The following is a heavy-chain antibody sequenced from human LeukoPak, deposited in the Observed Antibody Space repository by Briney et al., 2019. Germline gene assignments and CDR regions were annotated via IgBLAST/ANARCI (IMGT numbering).Heavy chain of an antibody. J-gene: IGHJ4*02. D-gene: IGHD3-22*01. V-gene: IGHV3-21*01. CDR2: ISSSSLYI. CDR3: ARGSVRYYDSSGYAYFDY. CDR1: GFTFSSYS. Sequence: GGSLRLSCAASGFTFSSYSMNWVRQAPGKGLEWVSSISSSSLYIYYADSVKGRFTISRDNAKNSLYLQMNSLRAEDTAVYYCARGSVRYYDSSGYAYFDYWGQGTLVTVSS.